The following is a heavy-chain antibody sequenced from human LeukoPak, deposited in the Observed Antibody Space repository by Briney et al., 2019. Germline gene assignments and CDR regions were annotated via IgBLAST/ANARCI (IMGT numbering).Heavy chain of an antibody. CDR1: GGSIGSYY. V-gene: IGHV4-59*08. Sequence: PSETLSLTCTVSGGSIGSYYWSWIRQPPGKGLEWIGYIYYSGNTKYNPSLKSRVTISVDTSKNQFSLKLSSLTAADTAVYYCARLTGGYWGQGTLVTVSS. CDR2: IYYSGNT. CDR3: ARLTGGY. D-gene: IGHD3-16*01. J-gene: IGHJ4*02.